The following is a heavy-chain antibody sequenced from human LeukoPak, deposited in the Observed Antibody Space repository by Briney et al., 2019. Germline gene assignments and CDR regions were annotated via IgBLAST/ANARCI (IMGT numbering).Heavy chain of an antibody. V-gene: IGHV1-46*01. Sequence: ASVKVSCKASGYTFTNYYMHWVRQAPGQGLEWMGIINPSGGSTSFAQKFQGRVTMTRDTSTSTVYMELSSLRSEDTAVYYCARAPPSCSGGSCFSNSDLDYWGQGTLVTVSS. CDR3: ARAPPSCSGGSCFSNSDLDY. D-gene: IGHD2-15*01. J-gene: IGHJ4*02. CDR1: GYTFTNYY. CDR2: INPSGGST.